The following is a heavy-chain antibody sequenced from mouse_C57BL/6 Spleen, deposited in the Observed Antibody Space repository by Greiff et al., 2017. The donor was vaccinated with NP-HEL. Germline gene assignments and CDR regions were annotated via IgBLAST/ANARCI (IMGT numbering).Heavy chain of an antibody. J-gene: IGHJ4*01. CDR1: GYTFTSYW. CDR3: ARGPFDYDVGAMDY. V-gene: IGHV1-72*01. D-gene: IGHD2-4*01. Sequence: VQLQESGAELVKPGASVKLSCKASGYTFTSYWMHWVKQRPGRGLEWIGRIDPNSGGTKYNEKFKSKATLTVDKPSSTAYMQLSSLTSEDSAVYYCARGPFDYDVGAMDYWGQGTSVTVSS. CDR2: IDPNSGGT.